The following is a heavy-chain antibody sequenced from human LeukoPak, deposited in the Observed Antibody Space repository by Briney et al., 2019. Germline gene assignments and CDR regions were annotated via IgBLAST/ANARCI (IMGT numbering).Heavy chain of an antibody. CDR1: GGSISSSSYY. V-gene: IGHV4-39*01. J-gene: IGHJ4*02. Sequence: PSETLSLTCTVSGGSISSSSYYWGWIRQPPGKGLEWIGSIYYSGSTYYNPSLKSRVTISVDTSKNQFSLKLSSATAADTAVYYCARRGSGWYYFDYWGQGTLVTVSS. CDR2: IYYSGST. CDR3: ARRGSGWYYFDY. D-gene: IGHD6-19*01.